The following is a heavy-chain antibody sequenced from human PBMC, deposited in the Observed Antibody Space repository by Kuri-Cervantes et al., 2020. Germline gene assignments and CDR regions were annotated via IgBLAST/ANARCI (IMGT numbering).Heavy chain of an antibody. J-gene: IGHJ6*03. D-gene: IGHD4-17*01. CDR1: GDSISSYF. Sequence: SETLSLTCTVSGDSISSYFWDWVRQPPGEGLEWIASIFYSGTTYYHPSLKSRVTISVDTSKNEFSLRVYSVTAADTGVYYCARRPTGYMDVWGKGTTVTVSS. CDR2: IFYSGTT. V-gene: IGHV4-39*01. CDR3: ARRPTGYMDV.